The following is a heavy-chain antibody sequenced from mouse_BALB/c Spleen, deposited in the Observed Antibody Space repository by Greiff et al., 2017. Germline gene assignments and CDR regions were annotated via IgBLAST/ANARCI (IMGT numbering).Heavy chain of an antibody. CDR2: IYPGSGST. CDR3: ARDGPGAMDY. Sequence: QVQLQQPGAELVKPGTSVKLSCKASGYNFTSYWINWVKLRPGQGLEWIGDIYPGSGSTNYNEKFKSKATLTVDTSSSTAYMQLSSLASEDSALYYCARDGPGAMDYWGQGTSVTVSS. V-gene: IGHV1-55*01. D-gene: IGHD2-3*01. CDR1: GYNFTSYW. J-gene: IGHJ4*01.